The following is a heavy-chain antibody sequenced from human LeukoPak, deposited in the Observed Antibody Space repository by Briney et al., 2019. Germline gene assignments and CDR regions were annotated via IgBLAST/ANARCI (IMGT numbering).Heavy chain of an antibody. D-gene: IGHD4-17*01. CDR1: GFTFSDYN. CDR3: AKASYGDYWDYYYYYMDV. CDR2: ISRSGSTK. V-gene: IGHV3-11*01. J-gene: IGHJ6*03. Sequence: KPGGSLRLSCAASGFTFSDYNMRWIRQAPGKGLEWVSSISRSGSTKYYADSVKGRFTISRDNAKNSLFLQMNSLRAEDTAVYYCAKASYGDYWDYYYYYMDVWGKGTTVTVSS.